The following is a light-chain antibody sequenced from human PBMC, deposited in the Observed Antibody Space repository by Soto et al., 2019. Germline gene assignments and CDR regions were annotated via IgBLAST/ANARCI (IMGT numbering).Light chain of an antibody. CDR1: QTVRNNY. CDR2: DAS. V-gene: IGKV3-20*01. Sequence: EIVLTQSPGTLSLSPGERATLSCMASQTVRNNYLAWYQQKPGQAPRLLIYDASSRATGIPDRFSGGGSGTDFTLTISRLEPEDFAVYYCQQYGSSGTFGQGTKVDIK. J-gene: IGKJ1*01. CDR3: QQYGSSGT.